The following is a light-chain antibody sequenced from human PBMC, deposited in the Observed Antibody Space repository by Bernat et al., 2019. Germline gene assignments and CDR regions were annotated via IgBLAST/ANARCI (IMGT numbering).Light chain of an antibody. J-gene: IGLJ3*02. CDR2: YDD. V-gene: IGLV1-36*01. CDR1: SSNIGNNA. Sequence: QSVLTQPPSVSEAPRQRVTISCSGSSSNIGNNAVNWYQQLPGKAPKLLIYYDDLLPSGVSDRFSGSKSGTSASLAISGLQSEDGADYYCAAWDDSLNGCVFGGGTKLTVL. CDR3: AAWDDSLNGCV.